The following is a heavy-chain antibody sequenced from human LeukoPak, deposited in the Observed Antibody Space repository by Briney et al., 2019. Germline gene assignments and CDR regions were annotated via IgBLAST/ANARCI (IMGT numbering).Heavy chain of an antibody. CDR1: GYSFTTYW. Sequence: GESLKISCKGSGYSFTTYWIAWVRQMPGKGLEWMGIIYPGDSDTRYSPSFQGQVTISADKSISTAYLQWSSLKASDTAMYYCARQWDYSSSSNWFDPWGQGTLVTVSS. J-gene: IGHJ5*02. CDR2: IYPGDSDT. CDR3: ARQWDYSSSSNWFDP. D-gene: IGHD6-6*01. V-gene: IGHV5-51*01.